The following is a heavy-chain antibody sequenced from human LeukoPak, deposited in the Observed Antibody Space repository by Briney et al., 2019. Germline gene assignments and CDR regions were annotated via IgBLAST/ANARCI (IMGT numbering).Heavy chain of an antibody. Sequence: GGSLRLSCAASGFTFSSYAMSWVRQAPGKGLEWVSFISGSYGSTYCADSVRGRFTISRDNSKNTIYLQMNSLRAEDTAVYYCTKGGSSGYYYASEYWGQGTLVTVSS. CDR1: GFTFSSYA. J-gene: IGHJ4*02. CDR3: TKGGSSGYYYASEY. CDR2: ISGSYGST. V-gene: IGHV3-23*01. D-gene: IGHD3-22*01.